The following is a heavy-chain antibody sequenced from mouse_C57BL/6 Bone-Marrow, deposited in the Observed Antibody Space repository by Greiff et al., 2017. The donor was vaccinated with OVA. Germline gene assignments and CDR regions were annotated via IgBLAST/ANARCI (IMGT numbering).Heavy chain of an antibody. Sequence: EVMLVESGGGLVKPGGSLKLSCAASGFTFSSYAMSWVRQTPEKRLEWVATISDGGSYTYYPDNVKGRFTISRDNAKNNLYLQMSHLKSEDTAMYYCARRGGITTVVATGGYFDVWGTGTTVTVSS. J-gene: IGHJ1*03. CDR1: GFTFSSYA. CDR3: ARRGGITTVVATGGYFDV. D-gene: IGHD1-1*01. CDR2: ISDGGSYT. V-gene: IGHV5-4*03.